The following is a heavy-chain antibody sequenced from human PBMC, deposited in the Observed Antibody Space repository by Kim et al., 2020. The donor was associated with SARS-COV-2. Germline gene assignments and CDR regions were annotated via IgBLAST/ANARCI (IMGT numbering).Heavy chain of an antibody. CDR2: INPNSGAT. D-gene: IGHD3-16*02. CDR1: GYTFTGYY. J-gene: IGHJ5*02. CDR3: AREVQVRIIGLFDP. Sequence: ASVKVSCRGSGYTFTGYYIHWVRQAPGQGLEWIGWINPNSGATKSAQKFQGRVTMTRDTSINTAYLDMSSLRSEDAAVYYCAREVQVRIIGLFDPWGQGSLVTVSS. V-gene: IGHV1-2*02.